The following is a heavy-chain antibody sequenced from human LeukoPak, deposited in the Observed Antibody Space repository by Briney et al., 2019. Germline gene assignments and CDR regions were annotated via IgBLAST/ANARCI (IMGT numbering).Heavy chain of an antibody. V-gene: IGHV1-69*04. D-gene: IGHD4-17*01. Sequence: GASVNVSCKASGGTFSSYAISWVRQAPGQGLEWMGRIIPILGIANYAQKFQGRVTITADKSTSTAYMELSSLRSEDTAVYYCARIPVTPDSLYYGMDVWGQGTTVTVSS. CDR1: GGTFSSYA. CDR2: IIPILGIA. J-gene: IGHJ6*02. CDR3: ARIPVTPDSLYYGMDV.